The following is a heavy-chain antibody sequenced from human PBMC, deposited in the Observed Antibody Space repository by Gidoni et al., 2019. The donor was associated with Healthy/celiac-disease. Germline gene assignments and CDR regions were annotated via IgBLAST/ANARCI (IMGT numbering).Heavy chain of an antibody. J-gene: IGHJ6*02. V-gene: IGHV3-7*04. D-gene: IGHD5-18*01. CDR1: GFTFSSYW. CDR3: ARGEGYSYGYDYYYYYGMDV. CDR2: IKQDGSEK. Sequence: EVQLVESGGGLVQPGGSLRLSCAASGFTFSSYWMSWVRLAPGKGLEWVANIKQDGSEKYYVDSVKGRFTISRDNAKNSLYLQMNSLRAEDTAVYYCARGEGYSYGYDYYYYYGMDVWGQGTTVTVSS.